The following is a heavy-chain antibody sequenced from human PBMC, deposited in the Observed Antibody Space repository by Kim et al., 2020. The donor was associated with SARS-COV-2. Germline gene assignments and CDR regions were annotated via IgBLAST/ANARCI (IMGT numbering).Heavy chain of an antibody. CDR2: ISGNGVNK. D-gene: IGHD3-22*01. Sequence: GGSLRLSCVASGFTFDTYAMSWVRQAPGKGLEWASVISGNGVNKFYADSVRGRFTISRDNSKDTLYLQMNSLRDEDTALYYCAKVVVMDGYNYFYYYGMDAWGQGTTVTVSS. J-gene: IGHJ6*02. V-gene: IGHV3-23*01. CDR3: AKVVVMDGYNYFYYYGMDA. CDR1: GFTFDTYA.